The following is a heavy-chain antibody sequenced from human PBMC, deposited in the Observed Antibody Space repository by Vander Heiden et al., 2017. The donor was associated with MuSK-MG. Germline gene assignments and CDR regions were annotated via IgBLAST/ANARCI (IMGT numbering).Heavy chain of an antibody. J-gene: IGHJ4*02. V-gene: IGHV3-48*01. Sequence: EVQLVESGGGLVQPGGSLRLSCAASGFTFSTNNMNWVRQAPGKGLEWVSYISSSSFTIYYADSVKGRFTISRDNAKNSLYLQMNSLRAEDTAVYYCARDSGYCYDSSSYYDYWGQGTLVTVSS. CDR1: GFTFSTNN. D-gene: IGHD3-22*01. CDR3: ARDSGYCYDSSSYYDY. CDR2: ISSSSFTI.